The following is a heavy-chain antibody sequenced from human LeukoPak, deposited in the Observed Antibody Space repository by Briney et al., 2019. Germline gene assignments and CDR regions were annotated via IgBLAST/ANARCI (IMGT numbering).Heavy chain of an antibody. CDR3: AKGSRWYIDY. Sequence: GGSLRLSCAASGFTFRSFAMNWVRQAPGKGLECVSATSGGGDFTKYADSVKGRFTISRDNSKSTLYLQMNSLRAEDTAVYYCAKGSRWYIDYWGQGTLVTVSS. J-gene: IGHJ4*02. V-gene: IGHV3-23*01. CDR1: GFTFRSFA. D-gene: IGHD2-15*01. CDR2: TSGGGDFT.